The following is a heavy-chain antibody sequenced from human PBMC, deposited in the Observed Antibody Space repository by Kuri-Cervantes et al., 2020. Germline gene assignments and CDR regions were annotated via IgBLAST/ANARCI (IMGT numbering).Heavy chain of an antibody. V-gene: IGHV1-8*01. CDR2: MSPNSGNT. D-gene: IGHD5-24*01. Sequence: GESLKISCKASGYTFTSYDINWVRQATGQGLEWMGWMSPNSGNTGYAQKLQGRVTMTTDTSTSTAYMELRSLRSDDTAVYYCARDGYNLEGVDYWGQGTLVTVSS. CDR1: GYTFTSYD. J-gene: IGHJ4*02. CDR3: ARDGYNLEGVDY.